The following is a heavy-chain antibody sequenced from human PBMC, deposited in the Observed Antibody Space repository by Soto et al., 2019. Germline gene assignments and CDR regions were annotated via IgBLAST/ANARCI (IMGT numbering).Heavy chain of an antibody. CDR1: GGSISSYY. D-gene: IGHD4-17*01. V-gene: IGHV4-59*12. CDR2: IYHSGST. CDR3: ARGMTTVTTFDY. Sequence: PSETLSLTCTVSGGSISSYYWSWIRQPPGEGLEWIGYIYHSGSTYYNPSLKSRVTISVDRSKNQFSLKLSSVTAADTAVYYCARGMTTVTTFDYWGQGTLVTVSS. J-gene: IGHJ4*02.